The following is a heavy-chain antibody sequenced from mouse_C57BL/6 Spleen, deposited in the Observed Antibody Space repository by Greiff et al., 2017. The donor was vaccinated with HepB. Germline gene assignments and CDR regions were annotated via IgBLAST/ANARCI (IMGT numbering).Heavy chain of an antibody. J-gene: IGHJ1*03. CDR1: GYSFTGYY. V-gene: IGHV1-42*01. D-gene: IGHD1-1*01. CDR3: ARGGGSSYGWYFDV. Sequence: VQLQQSGPELVKPGASVKISCKASGYSFTGYYMNWVKQSPEKSLEWIGEINPSTGGTTYNQKFKAKATLTVDKSSSTAYMQLKSLTSEDSAVYYWARGGGSSYGWYFDVWGTGTTVTVSS. CDR2: INPSTGGT.